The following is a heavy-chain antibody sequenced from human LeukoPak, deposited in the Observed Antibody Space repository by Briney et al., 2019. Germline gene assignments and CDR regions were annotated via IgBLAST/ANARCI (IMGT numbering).Heavy chain of an antibody. CDR3: ARIKWGCDY. D-gene: IGHD1-26*01. V-gene: IGHV4-39*07. CDR2: IYYSGST. CDR1: GGSISSSSYY. J-gene: IGHJ4*02. Sequence: SETLSLTCTVSGGSISSSSYYWGWLRQPPGKGLERIGSIYYSGSTYYHSSLKSPFPISVEPSKNQFSLKLSSVTAADTAVYYCARIKWGCDYWGQKTLVSVSS.